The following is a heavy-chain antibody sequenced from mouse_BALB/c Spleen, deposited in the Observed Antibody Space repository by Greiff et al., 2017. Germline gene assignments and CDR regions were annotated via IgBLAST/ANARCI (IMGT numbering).Heavy chain of an antibody. CDR2: ISSGGGST. J-gene: IGHJ2*01. CDR1: GFAFSSYD. V-gene: IGHV5-12-1*01. Sequence: VQLKESGGGLVKPGGSLKLSCAASGFAFSSYDMSWVRQTPEKRLEWVAYISSGGGSTYYPDTVKGRFTISRDNAKNTLYLQMSSLKSEDTAMYYCARHENDYYGSLFDYWGQGTTLTVSS. D-gene: IGHD1-1*01. CDR3: ARHENDYYGSLFDY.